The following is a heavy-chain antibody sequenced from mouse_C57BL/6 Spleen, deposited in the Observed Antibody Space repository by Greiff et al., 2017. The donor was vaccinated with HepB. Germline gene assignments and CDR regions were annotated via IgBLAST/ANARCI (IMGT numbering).Heavy chain of an antibody. J-gene: IGHJ1*03. CDR2: IYPGDGDT. Sequence: QVQLQQSGPELVKPGASVKISCKASGYAFSSSWMNWVKQRPGKGLEWIGRIYPGDGDTNSNGKFKGKATLTADKSSSTAYMHLISLTSEDSAVYICARDYGSSYWYFDVWGTETTVTVSS. V-gene: IGHV1-82*01. D-gene: IGHD1-1*01. CDR3: ARDYGSSYWYFDV. CDR1: GYAFSSSW.